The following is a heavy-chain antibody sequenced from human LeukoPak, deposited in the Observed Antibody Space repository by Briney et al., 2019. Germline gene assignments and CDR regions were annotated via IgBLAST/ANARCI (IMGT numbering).Heavy chain of an antibody. Sequence: PSETLSLTCAVYGGSFSGYYWSWIRQPPGKGLEWIGEINHSGSTNYNPSLKSRVTISVDTSKNQFSLKLSSVTAADTAVYYCASHIVPMVYEGQRQAYHGMDVWGQGTTVTASS. CDR1: GGSFSGYY. D-gene: IGHD2-8*01. V-gene: IGHV4-34*01. J-gene: IGHJ6*02. CDR3: ASHIVPMVYEGQRQAYHGMDV. CDR2: INHSGST.